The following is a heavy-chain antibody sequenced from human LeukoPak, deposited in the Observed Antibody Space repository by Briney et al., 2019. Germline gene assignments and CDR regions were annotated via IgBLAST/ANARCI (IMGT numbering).Heavy chain of an antibody. Sequence: PSETLSLTCTVSGGSISSSSYYWGWIRQPPGKGLEWIGSIYYSGSTYYNPSLKSRVTISVDTSKNQFSPKLSSVTAADTAVYYCASSQVSWFDPWGQGTLVTVSS. CDR1: GGSISSSSYY. J-gene: IGHJ5*02. V-gene: IGHV4-39*07. CDR2: IYYSGST. CDR3: ASSQVSWFDP.